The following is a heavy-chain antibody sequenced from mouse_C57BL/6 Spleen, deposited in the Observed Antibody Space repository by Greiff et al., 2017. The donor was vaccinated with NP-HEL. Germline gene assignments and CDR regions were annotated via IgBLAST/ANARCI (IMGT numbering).Heavy chain of an antibody. CDR3: ARRALYGSSPWYFDV. D-gene: IGHD1-1*01. V-gene: IGHV1-78*01. CDR2: IYPRDGST. J-gene: IGHJ1*03. Sequence: LVESDAELVKPGASVKISCKVSGYTFTDHTIHWMKQRPEQGLEWIGYIYPRDGSTKYNEKFKGKATLTADKSSSTAYMQLNSLTSEDSAVYFCARRALYGSSPWYFDVWGTGTTVTVSS. CDR1: GYTFTDHT.